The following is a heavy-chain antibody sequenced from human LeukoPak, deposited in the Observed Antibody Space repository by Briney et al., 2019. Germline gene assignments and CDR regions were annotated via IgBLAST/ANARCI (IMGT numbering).Heavy chain of an antibody. CDR1: GYTFTSYY. Sequence: ASVKVSCKASGYTFTSYYMHWVRQAPGQGLEWMGIINPSGGSTSYAQKFQGRIAMTRDTSVSTVYMELSRLRSDDTAVYYCASDHDYGDHNWVYYFDHWGQGTLVTVSS. J-gene: IGHJ4*02. V-gene: IGHV1-46*01. CDR2: INPSGGST. D-gene: IGHD4-17*01. CDR3: ASDHDYGDHNWVYYFDH.